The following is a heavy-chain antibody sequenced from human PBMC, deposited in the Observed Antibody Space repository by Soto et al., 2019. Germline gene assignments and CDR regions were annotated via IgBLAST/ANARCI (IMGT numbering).Heavy chain of an antibody. CDR2: ISSSSSYI. CDR1: GFTFSSYS. V-gene: IGHV3-21*01. Sequence: EVQLVESGGGLVKPGGSLRLSCAASGFTFSSYSMNWVRQAPGKGLEWVSSISSSSSYIYYADSVKGRFTISRDNAKNSLYLQMNSLRAEDTAVYYCAREIVVVPVAMSGYWGQGTLVTVSS. J-gene: IGHJ4*02. CDR3: AREIVVVPVAMSGY. D-gene: IGHD2-2*01.